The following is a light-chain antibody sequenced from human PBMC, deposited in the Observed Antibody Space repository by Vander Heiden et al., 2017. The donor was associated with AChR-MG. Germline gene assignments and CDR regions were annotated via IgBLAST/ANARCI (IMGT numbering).Light chain of an antibody. V-gene: IGLV1-47*01. CDR3: AAWDDSLSGWV. CDR1: SSNIGSNY. CDR2: KNN. Sequence: SVLTQPPSSSGAPGPRVTISCTGSSSNIGSNYVLWYQQRPGAAPKLLIFKNNLRPSGVPDRFSGSKSSTSASLAISGLRSEDEAEYYCAAWDDSLSGWVFGGGTKLTVL. J-gene: IGLJ3*02.